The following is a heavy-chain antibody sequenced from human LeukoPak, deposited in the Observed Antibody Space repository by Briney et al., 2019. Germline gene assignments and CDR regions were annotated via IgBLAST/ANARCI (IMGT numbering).Heavy chain of an antibody. Sequence: PGGSLRLSCAASGFTFSSYSMNWVRQAPGKGLEWVSSISSSSSYIYYADSVKGRFTISRDNSKNTLYLQMNSLRAEDTAVYYCARDHPPPAVAVDSHYYYYYGMDVWGQGTTVTVSS. CDR2: ISSSSSYI. D-gene: IGHD6-19*01. CDR3: ARDHPPPAVAVDSHYYYYYGMDV. J-gene: IGHJ6*02. CDR1: GFTFSSYS. V-gene: IGHV3-21*04.